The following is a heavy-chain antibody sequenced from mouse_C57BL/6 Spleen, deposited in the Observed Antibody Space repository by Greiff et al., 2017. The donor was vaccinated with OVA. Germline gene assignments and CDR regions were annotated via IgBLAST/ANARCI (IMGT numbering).Heavy chain of an antibody. V-gene: IGHV1-54*01. CDR2: INPGSGGT. Sequence: QVQLQQSGAELVRPGTSVKVSCKASGYAFTNYLIEWVKQRPGQGLEWIGVINPGSGGTNYNEKFKGKATLTADKSSSTAYMQLSSLTSEDSAVYFCARWRDYGNYADYWGQGTTLTVSS. D-gene: IGHD2-1*01. J-gene: IGHJ2*01. CDR1: GYAFTNYL. CDR3: ARWRDYGNYADY.